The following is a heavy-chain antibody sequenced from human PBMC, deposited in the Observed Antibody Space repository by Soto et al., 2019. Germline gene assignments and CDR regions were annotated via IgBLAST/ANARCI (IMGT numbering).Heavy chain of an antibody. CDR1: GFSLSVYGVR. CDR3: AHTKDSSGFLTS. D-gene: IGHD3-22*01. CDR2: IHWNDDK. Sequence: SGPTLVNPTQTLTLTCSFSGFSLSVYGVRVIWFRQPPGETLEWLALIHWNDDKRYSPYLKSRLTFTKDTSKNQVVLTLTNLDPLDTGTYFCAHTKDSSGFLTSWGQGILVTVSS. V-gene: IGHV2-5*01. J-gene: IGHJ5*02.